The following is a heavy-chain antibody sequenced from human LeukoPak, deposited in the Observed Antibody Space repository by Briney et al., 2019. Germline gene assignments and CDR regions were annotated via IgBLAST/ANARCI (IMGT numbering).Heavy chain of an antibody. CDR3: ARDTTYCGGGCYSLTDY. V-gene: IGHV3-74*01. Sequence: GGSLRLSCEVSGFTFSRYWMHWVRQAPGKGLVWVSLINSDGTGTTYADSVRGRFTISRDNAKDTLYLQMNSLRAEDTAVYYCARDTTYCGGGCYSLTDYWGQGTLVSVSS. D-gene: IGHD2-21*02. CDR2: INSDGTGT. J-gene: IGHJ4*02. CDR1: GFTFSRYW.